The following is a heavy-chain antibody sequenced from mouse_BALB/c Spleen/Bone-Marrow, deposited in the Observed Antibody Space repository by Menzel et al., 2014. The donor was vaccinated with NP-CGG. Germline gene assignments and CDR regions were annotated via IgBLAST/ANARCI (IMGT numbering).Heavy chain of an antibody. CDR3: ARLGYYGYFDY. D-gene: IGHD2-3*01. Sequence: EVQLQQSGGGLVQPGGSLKLSCAASGFDFSRYWMSWVRQAPGKGLEWIGEINPDSSTINYTPSLKDKFIISRDNAKNTLCLQMSKVRSEDTALYYCARLGYYGYFDYWGQGTTLTVSS. J-gene: IGHJ2*01. V-gene: IGHV4-1*02. CDR1: GFDFSRYW. CDR2: INPDSSTI.